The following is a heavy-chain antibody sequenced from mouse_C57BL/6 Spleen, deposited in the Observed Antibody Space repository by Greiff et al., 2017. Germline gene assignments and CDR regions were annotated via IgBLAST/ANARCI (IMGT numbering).Heavy chain of an antibody. Sequence: EVQLQQPGPELVKPGASVKLSCKASGYSFTGYSMHWVKQRPGKSLEWIGVINPYDGTTSYNQKFKGKATLTVDQSSSTAYMQLNSLTSEVSAVYCYARGDYDGYFDVWGTGTTVTVSS. CDR1: GYSFTGYS. CDR2: INPYDGTT. V-gene: IGHV1-39*01. D-gene: IGHD2-4*01. J-gene: IGHJ1*03. CDR3: ARGDYDGYFDV.